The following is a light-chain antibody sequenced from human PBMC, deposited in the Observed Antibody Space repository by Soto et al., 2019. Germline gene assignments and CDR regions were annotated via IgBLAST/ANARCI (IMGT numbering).Light chain of an antibody. V-gene: IGLV2-18*02. CDR3: SSYTSSSTYV. J-gene: IGLJ1*01. CDR2: DVS. Sequence: QSALTQPPSVSGSPGQSVAISCTGTSSDVGGSNGVSWYQQPPGTAPKLMIYDVSNRTSGVPDRFSGSKSGNTASLTISGLQAEDEGDYYCSSYTSSSTYVFGTGTKLTVL. CDR1: SSDVGGSNG.